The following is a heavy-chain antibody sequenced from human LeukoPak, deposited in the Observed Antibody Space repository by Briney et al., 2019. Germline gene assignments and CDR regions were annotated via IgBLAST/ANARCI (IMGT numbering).Heavy chain of an antibody. V-gene: IGHV3-48*01. CDR1: GFTFSSYS. Sequence: GGSLRLSCAVSGFTFSSYSMNWVRQAPGKGLEWVSYIHSSGNTIYYADSVKGRFTISRDNANNSLYLQMNSLRAEDTAVYYCAREFGYWGQGTLVTVSS. CDR3: AREFGY. J-gene: IGHJ4*02. CDR2: IHSSGNTI.